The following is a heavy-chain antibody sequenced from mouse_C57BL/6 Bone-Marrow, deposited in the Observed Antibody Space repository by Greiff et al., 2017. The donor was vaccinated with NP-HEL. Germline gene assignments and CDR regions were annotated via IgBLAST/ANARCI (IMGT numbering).Heavy chain of an antibody. D-gene: IGHD1-1*01. CDR3: AREETITTVVPYYAMDY. V-gene: IGHV1-55*01. Sequence: QVQLQQPGAELVKPGASVKMSCKASGYTFTSYWITWVKQRPGQGLEWIGDIYPGSGSTNYNEKFKSKATLTVDTSSSTAYMQLSSLTSEDSAVYYCAREETITTVVPYYAMDYWGQGTSVTVSS. CDR1: GYTFTSYW. CDR2: IYPGSGST. J-gene: IGHJ4*01.